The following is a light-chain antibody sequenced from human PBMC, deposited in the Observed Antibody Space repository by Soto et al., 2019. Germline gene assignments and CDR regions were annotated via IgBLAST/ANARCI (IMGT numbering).Light chain of an antibody. CDR3: QQCYSTPRT. J-gene: IGKJ4*01. CDR1: QSNSTY. CDR2: AAS. Sequence: QMTQSPSSPSASVGDRVTITCRARQSNSTYLHWYQLKPGKAPNLLIYAASTWQSGVASRFSGSGSGTDFTLTISSLQPEDVATYFCQQCYSTPRTFGGGTKVDIK. V-gene: IGKV1-39*01.